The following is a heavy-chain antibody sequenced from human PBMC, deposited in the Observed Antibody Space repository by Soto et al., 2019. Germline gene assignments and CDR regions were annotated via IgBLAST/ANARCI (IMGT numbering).Heavy chain of an antibody. V-gene: IGHV4-30-2*01. J-gene: IGHJ4*02. D-gene: IGHD1-26*01. CDR3: ARRGTYYFDS. CDR2: IYPSGRT. CDR1: GGSINNGGYS. Sequence: QLQLQESGSGVVKPSQTLNLTCAVSGGSINNGGYSWSWIRQPPGKGLEWTGDIYPSGRTSYNPSLKSRVTISVDRSENRFFLNVTSVTAADSAVYYCARRGTYYFDSWGQGTLVTVSS.